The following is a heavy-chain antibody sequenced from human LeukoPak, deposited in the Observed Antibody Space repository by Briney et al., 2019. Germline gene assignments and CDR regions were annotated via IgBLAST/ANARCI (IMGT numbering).Heavy chain of an antibody. V-gene: IGHV4-34*01. J-gene: IGHJ4*02. CDR1: SGSFSGYY. Sequence: SETLSLTCAVYSGSFSGYYWSWIRQPPGKGLEWIGEINHSGSTNYNPSLKSRVTISVDTSKNQFSLKLSSVTAADTAVYYCATLAAALHFDYWGQGTLVTVSS. CDR3: ATLAAALHFDY. CDR2: INHSGST. D-gene: IGHD6-13*01.